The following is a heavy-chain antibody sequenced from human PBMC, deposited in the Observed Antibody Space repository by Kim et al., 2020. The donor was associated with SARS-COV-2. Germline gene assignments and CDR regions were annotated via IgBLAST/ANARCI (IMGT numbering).Heavy chain of an antibody. CDR1: GFTFDDYT. Sequence: LSLTCAASGFTFDDYTMHWVRQAPGKGLEWVSLISWDGGSTYYADSVKGRFTISRDNSKNSLYLQMNSLRTEDTALYYCAKDHASWYADYYYGMDVWGQGTTVTVSS. J-gene: IGHJ6*02. CDR2: ISWDGGST. V-gene: IGHV3-43*01. D-gene: IGHD2-2*01. CDR3: AKDHASWYADYYYGMDV.